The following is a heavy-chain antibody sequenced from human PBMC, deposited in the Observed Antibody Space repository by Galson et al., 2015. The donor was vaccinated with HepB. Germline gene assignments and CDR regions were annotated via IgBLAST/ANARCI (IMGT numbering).Heavy chain of an antibody. CDR3: ARVERSDRLPPGYYYGMDV. CDR2: IYYSGST. J-gene: IGHJ6*02. V-gene: IGHV4-59*01. Sequence: SETLSLTCTVSGGSISSYYWSWIRQPPGKGLEWIGYIYYSGSTNYNPSLKSRVTISVDTSKNQFSLKLSSVTAADTAVYYCARVERSDRLPPGYYYGMDVWGQGTTVTVSS. D-gene: IGHD2-15*01. CDR1: GGSISSYY.